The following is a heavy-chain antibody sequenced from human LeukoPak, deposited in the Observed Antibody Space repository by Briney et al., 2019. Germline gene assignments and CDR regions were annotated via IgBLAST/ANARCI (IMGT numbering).Heavy chain of an antibody. Sequence: PGGSLRLSCAASGFTFSSYAMSWVRRAPGKGLEWVSAISGSGGSTYYADSVEGRFTISRDNSKNTLYLQMNSLRAEDTAVYYCAKGRRDCTNGVCSIGYYFDYWGQGTLVTVSS. J-gene: IGHJ4*02. CDR2: ISGSGGST. CDR3: AKGRRDCTNGVCSIGYYFDY. D-gene: IGHD2-8*01. CDR1: GFTFSSYA. V-gene: IGHV3-23*01.